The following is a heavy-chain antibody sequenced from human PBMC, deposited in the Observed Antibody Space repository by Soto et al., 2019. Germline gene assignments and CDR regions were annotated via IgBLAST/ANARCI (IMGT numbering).Heavy chain of an antibody. V-gene: IGHV4-59*08. J-gene: IGHJ4*02. CDR3: ARLRRGVVAATFDY. Sequence: SETLSLTCTVSGGSISSYYWSWIRQPPGKGLEWIGYIYYSGSTNYNPSLKSRVTISVDTSKNQFSLKLSSVTAADTAVYYCARLRRGVVAATFDYWGQGTLVTVSS. CDR1: GGSISSYY. CDR2: IYYSGST. D-gene: IGHD2-15*01.